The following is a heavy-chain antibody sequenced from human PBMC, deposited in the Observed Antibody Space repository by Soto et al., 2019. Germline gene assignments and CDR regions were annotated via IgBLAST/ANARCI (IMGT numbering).Heavy chain of an antibody. CDR1: GASINDYF. Sequence: SETLSLTCAVSGASINDYFWSSIRQPPGKGLEWIGEINHSGSTNYNPSLKSRVTISVDTSKNQFSLKLSSVTAADTAVYYCARGVRPDSYYYGSGSGWFDPWGQGTLVTVSS. J-gene: IGHJ5*02. V-gene: IGHV4-34*01. D-gene: IGHD3-10*01. CDR2: INHSGST. CDR3: ARGVRPDSYYYGSGSGWFDP.